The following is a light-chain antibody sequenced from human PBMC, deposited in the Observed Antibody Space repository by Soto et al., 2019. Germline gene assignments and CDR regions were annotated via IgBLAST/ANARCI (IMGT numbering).Light chain of an antibody. Sequence: QSVLTQPPSVSAAPGQMVTISCSGSISNIGSNIVSWYQQVPGTVPRLLIYDNNARPSGTPDRFSGSKYGASGSLAITGLQAEDEADYYCQSYDSSLSGSVFGGGTKLTVL. J-gene: IGLJ2*01. CDR2: DNN. CDR1: ISNIGSNI. V-gene: IGLV1-51*01. CDR3: QSYDSSLSGSV.